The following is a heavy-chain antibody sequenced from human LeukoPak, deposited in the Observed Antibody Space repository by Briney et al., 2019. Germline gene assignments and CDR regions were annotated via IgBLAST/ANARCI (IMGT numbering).Heavy chain of an antibody. CDR3: ARERLGYCNGAYYPFDT. CDR2: IYTNGGT. CDR1: GGSINSGSDY. D-gene: IGHD2-15*01. J-gene: IGHJ4*02. Sequence: PSQTLSLTCTVSGGSINSGSDYWTWIRQPAGKGLEWIGRIYTNGGTDYNPSLKSRVTISLDASKNQFSLNLSSVTAADTAVYYCARERLGYCNGAYYPFDTWGQGTLVTVSS. V-gene: IGHV4-61*02.